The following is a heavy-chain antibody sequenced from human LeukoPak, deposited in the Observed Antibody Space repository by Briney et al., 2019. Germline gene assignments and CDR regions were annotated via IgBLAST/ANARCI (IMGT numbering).Heavy chain of an antibody. V-gene: IGHV1-8*03. CDR2: MNPYTGKT. Sequence: ASVKVSCKTSGYTFTNFDINWVRQATGQGLEWLGWMNPYTGKTGYAQKFQGRVTFTGDTSIRTAYMEVSSLTSEDTAVYYCARGGVVRGVIIPWYFDYWGQGTLVTVSS. J-gene: IGHJ4*02. CDR1: GYTFTNFD. D-gene: IGHD3-10*01. CDR3: ARGGVVRGVIIPWYFDY.